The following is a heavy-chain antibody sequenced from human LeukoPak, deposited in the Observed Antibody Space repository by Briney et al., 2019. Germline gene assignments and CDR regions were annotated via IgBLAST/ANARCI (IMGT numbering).Heavy chain of an antibody. CDR2: IHHSGTT. Sequence: SETLSLTCTVSGGSISSNRWSWIRHPPGRGLEGIGYIHHSGTTEYNSSLRSRLPILMDTSRSQVSLRLNSATTADQAVYYCEPDWRFCRDVGCVGNWG. CDR1: GGSISSNR. CDR3: EPDWRFCRDVGCVGN. J-gene: IGHJ6*01. V-gene: IGHV4-59*01. D-gene: IGHD3-3*01.